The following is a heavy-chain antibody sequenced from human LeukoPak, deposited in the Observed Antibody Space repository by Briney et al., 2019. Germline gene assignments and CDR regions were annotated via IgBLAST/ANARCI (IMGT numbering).Heavy chain of an antibody. J-gene: IGHJ6*03. CDR1: GFTVSSNY. D-gene: IGHD2-2*01. CDR2: IYSGGST. V-gene: IGHV3-53*01. Sequence: GGSLRLSCAASGFTVSSNYMSWVRQAPGKGLEWVSVIYSGGSTYYADSVKGRFTISRGNSKNTLYLQMNSLRAEDTAVYYCARVKDEDCSSTSCYRYYYYYYMDVWGKGTTVTVSS. CDR3: ARVKDEDCSSTSCYRYYYYYYMDV.